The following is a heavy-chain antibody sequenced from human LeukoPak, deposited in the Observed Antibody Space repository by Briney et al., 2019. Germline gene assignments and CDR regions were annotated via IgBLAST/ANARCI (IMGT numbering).Heavy chain of an antibody. CDR1: GYTFTSYG. Sequence: ASVKVSCKASGYTFTSYGISWVRQAPGQGLEWWGWISAYNGNTNYAQKLQGKVTMTTDTSTSTAYMELRSLRSDDTAVYYCARVRYYYGSGSYLPWGQGTLVTVSS. J-gene: IGHJ5*02. D-gene: IGHD3-10*01. V-gene: IGHV1-18*01. CDR3: ARVRYYYGSGSYLP. CDR2: ISAYNGNT.